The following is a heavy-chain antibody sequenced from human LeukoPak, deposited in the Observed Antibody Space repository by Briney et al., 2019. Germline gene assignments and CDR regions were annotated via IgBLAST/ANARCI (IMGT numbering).Heavy chain of an antibody. V-gene: IGHV3-33*06. Sequence: GRSLRLSCAASGFTFNSYGMHWVRQAPGKGLEWVAVIWDDGSNKDYADSVKGRFTISRDNSENTLYLQMNSLRVEDTAVYFCAKAGSDILTYLDYWGQGTLVTVSS. CDR3: AKAGSDILTYLDY. CDR1: GFTFNSYG. D-gene: IGHD3-9*01. CDR2: IWDDGSNK. J-gene: IGHJ4*02.